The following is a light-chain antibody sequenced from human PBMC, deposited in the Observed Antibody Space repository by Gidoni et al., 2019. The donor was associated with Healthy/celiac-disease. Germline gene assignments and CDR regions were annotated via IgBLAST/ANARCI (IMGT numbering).Light chain of an antibody. CDR3: QQYNSYPLT. J-gene: IGKJ1*01. CDR2: AAS. Sequence: VTCMSHTPPSLSASLGDRVTITCRMSQGISSYLAWYQQKPGKAPELLIYAASTFQSGVPSRFSGSGSGTEFTLTISSLQSEDFATYYCQQYNSYPLTFGRGTKVEIK. V-gene: IGKV1D-8*01. CDR1: QGISSY.